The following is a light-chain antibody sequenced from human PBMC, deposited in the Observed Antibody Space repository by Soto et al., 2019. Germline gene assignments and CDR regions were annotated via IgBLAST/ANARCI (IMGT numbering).Light chain of an antibody. CDR3: VLYMGSGISV. J-gene: IGLJ2*01. V-gene: IGLV8-61*01. CDR2: NTY. Sequence: QAVVTQEPSFSVSPGGTVTLTCGLSSGSVSTSYYPSWYQQTPGQAPRTLIYNTYPRSSGVPDRFSASXXXXKAALXXXGAQADDESDYYCVLYMGSGISVFGGGTKLTVL. CDR1: SGSVSTSYY.